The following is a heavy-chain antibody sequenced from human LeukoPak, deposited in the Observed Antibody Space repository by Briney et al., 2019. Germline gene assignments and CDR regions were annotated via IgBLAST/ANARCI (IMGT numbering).Heavy chain of an antibody. D-gene: IGHD3-3*01. J-gene: IGHJ6*02. CDR1: GGSFSGYY. Sequence: SETLSLTCAVYGGSFSGYYWSWIRQPPGKGLEWIGEINHSGSTNYNPSLKSRVTISVDTSKNQFSPKLSSVTAADTAVYYCARGSGRITIFGVVTHSGGMDVWGQGTTVTVSS. V-gene: IGHV4-34*01. CDR3: ARGSGRITIFGVVTHSGGMDV. CDR2: INHSGST.